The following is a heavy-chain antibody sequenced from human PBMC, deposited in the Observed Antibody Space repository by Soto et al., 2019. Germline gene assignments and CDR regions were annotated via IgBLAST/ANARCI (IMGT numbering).Heavy chain of an antibody. D-gene: IGHD2-2*01. V-gene: IGHV3-21*01. CDR3: ARDDGLSSTNVKAFDI. CDR2: ISTTSTYT. J-gene: IGHJ3*02. CDR1: GFTFSRYY. Sequence: ELQLVESGGGLVEPGESLRLSCAASGFTFSRYYMNWVRQSPGKGLEWVSSISTTSTYTHYADSLKGRFTISRDNAKKLLYLQMDSLSAEDTAVYYCARDDGLSSTNVKAFDIWGQGTKVTVSS.